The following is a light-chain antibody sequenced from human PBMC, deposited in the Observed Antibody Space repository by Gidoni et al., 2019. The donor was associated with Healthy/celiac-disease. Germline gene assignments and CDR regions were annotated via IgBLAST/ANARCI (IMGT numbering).Light chain of an antibody. CDR1: QGISSY. CDR2: LAS. V-gene: IGKV1D-43*01. J-gene: IGKJ3*01. CDR3: QQYYSTPRRRFIT. Sequence: AIRMTQSPFSLSASVGDRVTITCWASQGISSYLAWYQQKPAKAPKLFIYLASSLQSGVPSRFSGSGSGTDYTLTISSLQPEDFATYYCQQYYSTPRRRFITFGPGTKVDIK.